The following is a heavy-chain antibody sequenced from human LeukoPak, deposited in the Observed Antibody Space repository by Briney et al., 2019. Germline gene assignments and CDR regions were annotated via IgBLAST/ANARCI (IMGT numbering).Heavy chain of an antibody. Sequence: ASVKVSCKASGYTFTSYAMHWVRQAPGQRLEWMGWINAGNGNTKYSQKFQGRVTITRDTSTSTAYMELRSLRSDDTAVYYCAREPRGAVAGNDYWGQGTLVTVSS. V-gene: IGHV1-3*01. CDR3: AREPRGAVAGNDY. D-gene: IGHD6-19*01. CDR2: INAGNGNT. CDR1: GYTFTSYA. J-gene: IGHJ4*02.